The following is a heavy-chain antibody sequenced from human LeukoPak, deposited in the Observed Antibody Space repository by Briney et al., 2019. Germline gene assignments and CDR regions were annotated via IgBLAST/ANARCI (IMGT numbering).Heavy chain of an antibody. J-gene: IGHJ5*01. Sequence: GGSLRLSCIASGFTFTNYWMSWVRQAPGKGLEWVASIKEDGSDKRYVDAVEDRFTISRDNTKNSLYVQMSSLRAEDTAMYYCARLKDAVTIFDCWGQGILVTVSS. D-gene: IGHD4-17*01. CDR1: GFTFTNYW. CDR3: ARLKDAVTIFDC. V-gene: IGHV3-7*01. CDR2: IKEDGSDK.